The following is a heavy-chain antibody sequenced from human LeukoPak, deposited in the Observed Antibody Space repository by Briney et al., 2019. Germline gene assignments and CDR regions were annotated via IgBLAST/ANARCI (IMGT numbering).Heavy chain of an antibody. V-gene: IGHV1-46*01. D-gene: IGHD1-1*01. CDR1: GFTFSGYY. CDR2: INPSDGST. CDR3: VRDGLQTRYSWNDEGRKNWFDP. Sequence: GASVKVSCKASGFTFSGYYMQWVRQAPGQGLEWTGIINPSDGSTKYAQKFQGRVTMTGDTSTNTVYMELSSLRSEDTALYFCVRDGLQTRYSWNDEGRKNWFDPWGQGTLVTVSS. J-gene: IGHJ5*02.